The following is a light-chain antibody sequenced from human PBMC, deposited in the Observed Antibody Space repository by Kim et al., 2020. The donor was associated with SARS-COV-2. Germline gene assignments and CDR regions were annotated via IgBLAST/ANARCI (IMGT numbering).Light chain of an antibody. V-gene: IGLV3-1*01. CDR2: EDN. Sequence: SYELTQPPSVSVSPGQTASITCSGDKLEDKFTYWYQQKPGQSPVLVIYEDNKRPSGIPDRFSASNSGNTPTLTNSGTQAVDEVDYYCQAWDTRTVVFGGGTQRTVL. J-gene: IGLJ2*01. CDR1: KLEDKF. CDR3: QAWDTRTVV.